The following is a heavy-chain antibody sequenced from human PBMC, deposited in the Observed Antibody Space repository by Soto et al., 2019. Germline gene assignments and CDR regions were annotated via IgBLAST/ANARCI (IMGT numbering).Heavy chain of an antibody. V-gene: IGHV3-23*01. CDR2: IDPRGGST. J-gene: IGHJ5*02. Sequence: GGSLRLSCAASGFTFRDSPMGWVRQAPGKGLEWVAVIDPRGGSTYHADSLKGRFTISRDNSRNKVYLQMHSLRAEDTAVYYCAKGGRSVLSFNWFDPWGQGTLVTVSS. CDR1: GFTFRDSP. CDR3: AKGGRSVLSFNWFDP. D-gene: IGHD2-2*01.